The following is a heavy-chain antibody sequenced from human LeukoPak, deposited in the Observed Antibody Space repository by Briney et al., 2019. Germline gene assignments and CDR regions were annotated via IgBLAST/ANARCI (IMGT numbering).Heavy chain of an antibody. CDR3: ARGVIHYDSSGYYYAPTGFDY. J-gene: IGHJ4*02. Sequence: SVKVSCKASGGTFSSYAISWVRQAPGQGLEWMGGIIPIFGTANYAQKFQGRVTITADESTSTAYMELSSLRSEDTAVYYCARGVIHYDSSGYYYAPTGFDYWGQGTLVTVSS. V-gene: IGHV1-69*13. CDR1: GGTFSSYA. D-gene: IGHD3-22*01. CDR2: IIPIFGTA.